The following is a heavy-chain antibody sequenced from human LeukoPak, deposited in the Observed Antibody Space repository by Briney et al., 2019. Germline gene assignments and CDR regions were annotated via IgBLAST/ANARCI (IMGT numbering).Heavy chain of an antibody. CDR1: GGSISSSSYY. CDR3: AGGIAAIDALDY. CDR2: IYYSGST. J-gene: IGHJ4*02. D-gene: IGHD6-13*01. V-gene: IGHV4-39*01. Sequence: PSETLSLTCTVSGGSISSSSYYWGWIRQPPGKGLEWIGSIYYSGSTYYNPSLKSRVTISVDTSKNQFSLKLSSVTAADTAVYHCAGGIAAIDALDYWGQGTLVTVSS.